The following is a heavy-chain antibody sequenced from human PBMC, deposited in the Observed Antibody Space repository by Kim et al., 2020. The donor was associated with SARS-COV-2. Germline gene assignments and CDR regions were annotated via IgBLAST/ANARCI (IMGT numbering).Heavy chain of an antibody. CDR3: SISSWEKIDF. CDR2: I. V-gene: IGHV3-33*03. D-gene: IGHD3-3*02. Sequence: IFYAVSVKGRFTISRDHSKNTLYLQIDSLGAEDTAVYYCSISSWEKIDFWGQGTLVTVS. J-gene: IGHJ4*02.